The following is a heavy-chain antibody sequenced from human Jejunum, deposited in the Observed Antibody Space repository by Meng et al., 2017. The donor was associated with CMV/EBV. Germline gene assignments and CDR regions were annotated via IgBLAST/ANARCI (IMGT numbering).Heavy chain of an antibody. CDR3: ARERPGSGYQVTDY. CDR1: GYVFNTKG. D-gene: IGHD2-2*01. Sequence: GYVFNTKGISWVRQASGPGFEWIGWISPYTGNTKLADKFQGRVTLTTDSSTRTVYMDLRSLTSDDTAMYYCARERPGSGYQVTDYWGQGTLVTVSS. J-gene: IGHJ4*02. CDR2: ISPYTGNT. V-gene: IGHV1-18*01.